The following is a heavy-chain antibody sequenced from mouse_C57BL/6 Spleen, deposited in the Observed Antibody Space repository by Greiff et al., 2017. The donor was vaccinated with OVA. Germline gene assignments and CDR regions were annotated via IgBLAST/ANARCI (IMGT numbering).Heavy chain of an antibody. CDR1: GYTFTSYW. J-gene: IGHJ1*03. V-gene: IGHV1-64*01. D-gene: IGHD1-1*01. CDR3: ARRGGSSNFDV. CDR2: IHPNSGST. Sequence: VQLQQPGAELVKPWASVKSSCKASGYTFTSYWMHWVKQRPGQGLEWIGMIHPNSGSTNYNEKFKSKATLTVDKSSSTAYMQLSSLTSEDSAVYYCARRGGSSNFDVWGTGTTVTVSS.